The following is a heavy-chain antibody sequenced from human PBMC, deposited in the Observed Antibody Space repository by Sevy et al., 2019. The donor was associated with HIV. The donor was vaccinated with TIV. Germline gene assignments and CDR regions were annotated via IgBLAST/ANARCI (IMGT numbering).Heavy chain of an antibody. J-gene: IGHJ3*02. Sequence: SLKISCAASGFTFDDYAMHWVRQAPGKGLEWVSGISWNSGIIGYADSVKGRFTISRDNAKNSLYLQMNSLRAEDTALYYCAKDREYYDSSGSYPKGGAFDIWGQGTMVTVSS. D-gene: IGHD3-22*01. V-gene: IGHV3-9*01. CDR3: AKDREYYDSSGSYPKGGAFDI. CDR1: GFTFDDYA. CDR2: ISWNSGII.